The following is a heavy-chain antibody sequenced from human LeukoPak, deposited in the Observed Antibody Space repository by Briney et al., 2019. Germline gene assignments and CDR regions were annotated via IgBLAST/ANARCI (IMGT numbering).Heavy chain of an antibody. CDR1: GASISSYY. J-gene: IGHJ4*02. V-gene: IGHV4-59*01. D-gene: IGHD6-13*01. Sequence: SETLSLTCTVSGASISSYYWSWIRQPPGKGMEWIGFIYYSGSTNYNPSLKSRVTISVDTSKNQFSLRLSSVAAADTAVYYCASPGIVAAGTDRGFDYWGQGTLVTVSS. CDR3: ASPGIVAAGTDRGFDY. CDR2: IYYSGST.